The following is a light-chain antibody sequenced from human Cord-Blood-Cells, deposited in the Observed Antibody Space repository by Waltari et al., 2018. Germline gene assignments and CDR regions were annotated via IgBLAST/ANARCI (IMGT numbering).Light chain of an antibody. Sequence: QSALTQPAPVSGPPVPSLTIPHTATTNALGGYKYVSWYQQHPGKAPKLLIYDVSNRPSGVSNRFSGSKSGNTASLTISGLQAEDEADYYCSSYTSSSTLVFGTGTKVTVL. CDR1: TNALGGYKY. J-gene: IGLJ1*01. V-gene: IGLV2-14*03. CDR2: DVS. CDR3: SSYTSSSTLV.